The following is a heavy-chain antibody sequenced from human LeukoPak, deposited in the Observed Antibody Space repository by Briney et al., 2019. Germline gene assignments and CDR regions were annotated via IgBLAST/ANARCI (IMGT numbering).Heavy chain of an antibody. Sequence: GSLRLSCAASGFTFSSYAMSWIRQPPGKGLEWIGEINHSGSTNYNPSLKSRVTISVDTSKNQFSLKLSSVTAADTAVYYCARHSLNIAAAGKEFDYWGQGILVTVSS. D-gene: IGHD6-13*01. CDR2: INHSGST. J-gene: IGHJ4*02. CDR3: ARHSLNIAAAGKEFDY. V-gene: IGHV4-34*01. CDR1: GFTFSSYA.